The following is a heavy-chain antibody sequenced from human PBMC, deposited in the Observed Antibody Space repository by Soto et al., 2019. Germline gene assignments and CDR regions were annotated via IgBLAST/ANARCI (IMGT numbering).Heavy chain of an antibody. D-gene: IGHD5-12*01. CDR3: ARHVEWLRPYFDY. J-gene: IGHJ4*02. CDR1: GGSISSSSYY. Sequence: SETLSLTCTVSGGSISSSSYYWGWIRQPPGKGLEWIGSIYYSGSTYYNPSLKSRVTISVDTSKNQFSLKLSSVTAADTAVYYCARHVEWLRPYFDYWGKGTLVTFPS. CDR2: IYYSGST. V-gene: IGHV4-39*01.